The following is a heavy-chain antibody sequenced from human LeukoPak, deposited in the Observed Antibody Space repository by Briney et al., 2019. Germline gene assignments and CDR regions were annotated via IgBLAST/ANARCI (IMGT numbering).Heavy chain of an antibody. Sequence: SETLSLTCTVSGGSISSYYWSWIRQPAGKGLEWIGRIYPSGSTNYNPSLKSRVTMSVDTSKNHFSLNLSSVTAADTVVYYCARDGHSDTSRALDYWGQGTLVTVSS. CDR2: IYPSGST. CDR1: GGSISSYY. CDR3: ARDGHSDTSRALDY. V-gene: IGHV4-4*07. D-gene: IGHD5-12*01. J-gene: IGHJ4*02.